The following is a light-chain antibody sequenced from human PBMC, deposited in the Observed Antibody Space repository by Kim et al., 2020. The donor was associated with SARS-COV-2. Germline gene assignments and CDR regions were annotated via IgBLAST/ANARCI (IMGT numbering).Light chain of an antibody. V-gene: IGKV4-1*01. J-gene: IGKJ4*01. CDR3: QQYYSTTPT. Sequence: ATLNCKSSQRVLSTSNNRNYSGWYQQQPRQPTQLLIYWASTRQSVVPDRVSGSGSGTEFTLTTSSLQAEDVAVYYCQQYYSTTPTFGGGTKVDIK. CDR2: WAS. CDR1: QRVLSTSNNRNY.